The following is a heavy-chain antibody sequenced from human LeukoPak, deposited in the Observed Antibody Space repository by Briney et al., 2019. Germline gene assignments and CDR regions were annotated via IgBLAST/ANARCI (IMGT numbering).Heavy chain of an antibody. V-gene: IGHV1-46*01. J-gene: IGHJ5*02. Sequence: EASVKVSCKASGYTFTSYYMHWVRQAPGQGLEWMGIINPSGGSTSYAQKFQGRVTMTRATSTSTVYMELSSMRSEDPAVYYCAREGSYYDSFNWFDPWGQGTLVTVSS. CDR3: AREGSYYDSFNWFDP. D-gene: IGHD3-22*01. CDR1: GYTFTSYY. CDR2: INPSGGST.